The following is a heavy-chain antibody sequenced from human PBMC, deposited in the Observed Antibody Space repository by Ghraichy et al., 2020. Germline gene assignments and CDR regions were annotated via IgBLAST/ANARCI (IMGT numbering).Heavy chain of an antibody. V-gene: IGHV3-7*01. D-gene: IGHD3-3*01. CDR1: GFTFSSYW. J-gene: IGHJ6*02. Sequence: GGSLRLSCAASGFTFSSYWMSWVRQAPGKGLEWVANIKKDGSEKYYVDSVKGRFTISRDNAKNSLYLQMNSLRAEDTAVYYCARDPSSVTIFGVVRYYYYGMDVWGQGTTVTVSS. CDR3: ARDPSSVTIFGVVRYYYYGMDV. CDR2: IKKDGSEK.